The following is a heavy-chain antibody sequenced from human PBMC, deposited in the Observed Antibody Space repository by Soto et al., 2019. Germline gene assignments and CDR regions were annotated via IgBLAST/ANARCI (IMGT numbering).Heavy chain of an antibody. CDR1: GGSISSGGYS. Sequence: SETLSLTCAVSGGSISSGGYSWSWIRQPPGKGLEWIGYIYHSGTTFYNPSLKSRVTISVDRSKNQFSLKLSSVTAADTAVYYCARGRGYYDSSGYRLDYFQ. V-gene: IGHV4-30-2*01. CDR2: IYHSGTT. J-gene: IGHJ1*01. D-gene: IGHD3-22*01. CDR3: ARGRGYYDSSGYRLDYFQ.